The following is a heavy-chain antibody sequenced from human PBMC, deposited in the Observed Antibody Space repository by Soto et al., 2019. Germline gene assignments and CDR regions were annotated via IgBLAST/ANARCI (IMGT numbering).Heavy chain of an antibody. J-gene: IGHJ3*02. Sequence: EVQLVESGGGLVKPEGSLRLSCAASGFTFSKAWMSWVRQAPGKGLEWVGRIKCESDGWTTIYAAPVKCRFTISRDDSKNTLYLQMNSLRTDDAAVYYCTTYYYGSSVGYYPQQNVDAFDIWGQGTMVTVSS. CDR2: IKCESDGWTT. D-gene: IGHD3-22*01. CDR3: TTYYYGSSVGYYPQQNVDAFDI. CDR1: GFTFSKAW. V-gene: IGHV3-15*01.